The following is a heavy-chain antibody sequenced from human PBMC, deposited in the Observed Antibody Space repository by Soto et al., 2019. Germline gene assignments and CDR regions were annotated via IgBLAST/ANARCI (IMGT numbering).Heavy chain of an antibody. J-gene: IGHJ3*01. D-gene: IGHD3-10*01. Sequence: GGSLRLSCITSGFNFNIYSMNWVRQAPGKGLEWVSYMTSDSKTIHYADSIKGRFTISRENAKNSVFLQLNSLRVEDTAVYYCTRGVSYGFDFWGQGTMVTVSS. CDR2: MTSDSKTI. CDR3: TRGVSYGFDF. CDR1: GFNFNIYS. V-gene: IGHV3-48*01.